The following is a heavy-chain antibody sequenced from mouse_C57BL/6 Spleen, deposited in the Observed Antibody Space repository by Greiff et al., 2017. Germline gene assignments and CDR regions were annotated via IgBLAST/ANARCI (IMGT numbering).Heavy chain of an antibody. CDR2: IDPANGNT. Sequence: VQLKESVAELVRPGASVKLSCTASGFNINNTYMHWVKQRPEQGLEWIGRIDPANGNTKYAPKFQGKATITADTSSNTAYLQLSSLTSEDTAIYYWARRDYYGSSPRLDGWGTGATVTVSS. CDR1: GFNINNTY. V-gene: IGHV14-3*01. D-gene: IGHD1-1*01. J-gene: IGHJ1*03. CDR3: ARRDYYGSSPRLDG.